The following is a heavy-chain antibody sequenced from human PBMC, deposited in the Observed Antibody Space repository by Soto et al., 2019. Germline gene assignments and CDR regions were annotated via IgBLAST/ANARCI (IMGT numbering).Heavy chain of an antibody. CDR1: GFTFSNYG. J-gene: IGHJ6*02. Sequence: GGSLRLSCAASGFTFSNYGMHWVRQAPGKGLEWVAFISDDGSNKYYADSMKGRFTMSRDNSKSTLYLQMNSLRVEDTAVYYCTKRRNVLRFLEWSSGMEVWGQGATVTVSS. CDR2: ISDDGSNK. D-gene: IGHD3-3*01. CDR3: TKRRNVLRFLEWSSGMEV. V-gene: IGHV3-30*18.